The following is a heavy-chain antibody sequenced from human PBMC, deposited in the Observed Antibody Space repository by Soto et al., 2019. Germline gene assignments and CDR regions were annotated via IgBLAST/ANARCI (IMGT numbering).Heavy chain of an antibody. J-gene: IGHJ4*02. D-gene: IGHD4-4*01. CDR3: ARDRHSNSYYFDY. V-gene: IGHV1-46*03. CDR1: GYTFTSYY. Sequence: QVQLVQSGAEVKKPGASVKVSCKASGYTFTSYYMHCVRQAPGQGLEWMGIINPSGGSTSYAQKFQGRVTITRDTYTSTVYMELSSLRSEDTAVYYCARDRHSNSYYFDYWGQGTLVTVSS. CDR2: INPSGGST.